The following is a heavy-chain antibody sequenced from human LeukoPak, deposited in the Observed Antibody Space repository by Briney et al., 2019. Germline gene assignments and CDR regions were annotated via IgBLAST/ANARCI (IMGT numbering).Heavy chain of an antibody. CDR3: AKDRLGATLYFDD. CDR2: IFPSGGEI. J-gene: IGHJ4*02. V-gene: IGHV3-23*01. CDR1: GFTFSTFA. D-gene: IGHD1-26*01. Sequence: GGSLRLSCAASGFTFSTFAMIWVRQPPGKGLEWVSSIFPSGGEIHYADSVKGRLTISRDNSKNTLYLQMNSLRAEDTAVYYCAKDRLGATLYFDDWGQGTLVTVSS.